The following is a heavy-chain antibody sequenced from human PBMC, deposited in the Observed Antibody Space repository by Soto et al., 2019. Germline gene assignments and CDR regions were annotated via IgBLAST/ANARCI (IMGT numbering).Heavy chain of an antibody. CDR3: ASRYCISNRCINWPIDY. CDR1: GFTFSSHV. V-gene: IGHV3-30-3*01. J-gene: IGHJ4*02. D-gene: IGHD2-2*01. CDR2: ISYDGSSQ. Sequence: QVQLVESGGGVVQPGRSLRLSCAASGFTFSSHVMHWVRQAPGKGLEWVAVISYDGSSQYYADSVKGRFTVSRDNSKNTLYLQMNSLRAEDTALYYCASRYCISNRCINWPIDYWGQGTLVTVSS.